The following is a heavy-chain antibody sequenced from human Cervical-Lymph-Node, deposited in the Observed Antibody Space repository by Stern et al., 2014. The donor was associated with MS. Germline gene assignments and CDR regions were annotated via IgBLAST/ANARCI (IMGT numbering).Heavy chain of an antibody. D-gene: IGHD6-13*01. Sequence: QVTLRESGPTLVKPTQTLTLTCTFSGLSLSTSGVAVGWIRQPPGKALEWLALIYLDEDKRYSPSLKNRLTITKDTSKNQVVLTITNMDPVDTGTYYCVRHRPYSSSWYRAKGNWFDPWGQGTLVTVSS. V-gene: IGHV2-5*04. CDR2: IYLDEDK. CDR1: GLSLSTSGVA. CDR3: VRHRPYSSSWYRAKGNWFDP. J-gene: IGHJ5*02.